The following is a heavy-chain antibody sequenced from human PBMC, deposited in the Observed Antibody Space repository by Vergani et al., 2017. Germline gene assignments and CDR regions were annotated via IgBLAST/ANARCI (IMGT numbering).Heavy chain of an antibody. V-gene: IGHV3-30*18. J-gene: IGHJ4*02. Sequence: QVQLVESGGGVVQPGRSLRLSCAASGFTFSSYGMHWVRQAPGKGLEWVAVISYDGSNKYYADSVKGRFTISRDNSKNTLYLQMNSLRAEDTALYYCAKGSPGDYWGQGTLVTVSS. CDR3: AKGSPGDY. CDR2: ISYDGSNK. CDR1: GFTFSSYG. D-gene: IGHD3-10*01.